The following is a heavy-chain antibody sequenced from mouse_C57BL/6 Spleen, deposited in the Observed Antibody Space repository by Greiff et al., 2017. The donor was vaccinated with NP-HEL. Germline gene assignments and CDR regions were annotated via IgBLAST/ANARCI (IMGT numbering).Heavy chain of an antibody. V-gene: IGHV1-52*01. D-gene: IGHD2-4*01. CDR1: GYTFTSYW. Sequence: QVQLQQPGAELVRPGSSVKLSCKASGYTFTSYWMHWVKQRPIQGLEWIGNIDPSDSETHYNQKFKDKATLTVDKSSSTAYMQLSSLTSEDSAVYYCARKRVYDYDGYFDYWGQGTTLTVSS. CDR2: IDPSDSET. J-gene: IGHJ2*01. CDR3: ARKRVYDYDGYFDY.